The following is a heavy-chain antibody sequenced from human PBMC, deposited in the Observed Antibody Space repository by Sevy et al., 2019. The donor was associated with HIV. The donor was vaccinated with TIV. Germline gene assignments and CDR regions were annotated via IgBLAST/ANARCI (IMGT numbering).Heavy chain of an antibody. CDR3: ARNNCSITNCYMGDVFDI. CDR1: GFTFSSYS. V-gene: IGHV3-21*01. D-gene: IGHD2-2*02. J-gene: IGHJ3*02. CDR2: ISGISNYI. Sequence: GGSLRLSCVASGFTFSSYSMNWVRQAPGKGLEWVSSISGISNYIYYADSMKGRFTVSRDNARNSLYLQMNSLRAEDTAVYYCARNNCSITNCYMGDVFDIWGQRTMVTVSS.